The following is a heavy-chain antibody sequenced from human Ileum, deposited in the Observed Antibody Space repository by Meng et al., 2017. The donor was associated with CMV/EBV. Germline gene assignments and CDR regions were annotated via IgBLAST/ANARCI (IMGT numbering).Heavy chain of an antibody. CDR2: ISGSGAVS. V-gene: IGHV3-23*01. CDR3: ARQGGPLSGGSAY. D-gene: IGHD3-10*01. J-gene: IGHJ4*02. CDR1: GFTFSDYA. Sequence: GESLKISCAASGFTFSDYAMNWVRQAPGKGLEWVSAISGSGAVSYYVDSVKGRFSISRDNSNNTVYLQMNSLRAEDTAAYHCARQGGPLSGGSAYWGQGTPVTVSS.